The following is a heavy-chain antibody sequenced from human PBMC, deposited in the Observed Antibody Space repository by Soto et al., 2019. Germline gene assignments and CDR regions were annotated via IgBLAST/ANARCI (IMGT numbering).Heavy chain of an antibody. J-gene: IGHJ3*02. V-gene: IGHV1-18*01. CDR2: ISAYNGNT. CDR3: ARDYDILTGYPDAFDI. CDR1: GYTFTSYG. Sequence: ASVKVACRASGYTFTSYGISWVRQAPGQGLEWMGWISAYNGNTNYAQKLQGRVTMTTDTSTSTAYMELRSLRSDDTAVYYCARDYDILTGYPDAFDIWGQGTMVTV. D-gene: IGHD3-9*01.